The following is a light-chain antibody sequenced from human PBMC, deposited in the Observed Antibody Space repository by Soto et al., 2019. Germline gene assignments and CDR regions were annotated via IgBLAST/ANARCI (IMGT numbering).Light chain of an antibody. CDR3: QQYNNWWT. CDR2: GAS. V-gene: IGKV3-15*01. J-gene: IGKJ1*01. Sequence: EIVMTQSPATLSVSPGERVTLSCRASQSVSSSLDWYQQKPGQAPRLLIYGASTRAIGIPGRFSGSGSETEFTITISSLQSEDFAVYYCQQYNNWWTFGQGTKVETK. CDR1: QSVSSS.